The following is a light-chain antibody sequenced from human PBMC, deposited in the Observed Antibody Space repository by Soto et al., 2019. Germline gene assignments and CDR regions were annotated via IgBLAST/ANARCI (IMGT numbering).Light chain of an antibody. V-gene: IGKV3-15*01. CDR2: DAS. CDR1: QTIYNN. J-gene: IGKJ1*01. Sequence: EIVMTQSPANLSVSSGDRATLSCRASQTIYNNVAWYQQRPGQAPRLLIYDASTRATSVPARFSGSGYGTDFTLTISSLQPEDFATYYCQQYNSPWTFGQGTKVDIK. CDR3: QQYNSPWT.